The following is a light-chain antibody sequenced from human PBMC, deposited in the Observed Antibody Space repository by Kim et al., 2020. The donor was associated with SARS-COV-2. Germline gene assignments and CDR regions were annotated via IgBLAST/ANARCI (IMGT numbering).Light chain of an antibody. J-gene: IGKJ3*01. Sequence: PGERATLSCTASQSVSSYLAWYQQKPGHAPRLLIYDASNRATGIPARFSGSGSGTDFTLTISSLEPEDFAVYYCQQRSNWPPLFTFGPGTKVDIK. V-gene: IGKV3-11*01. CDR2: DAS. CDR3: QQRSNWPPLFT. CDR1: QSVSSY.